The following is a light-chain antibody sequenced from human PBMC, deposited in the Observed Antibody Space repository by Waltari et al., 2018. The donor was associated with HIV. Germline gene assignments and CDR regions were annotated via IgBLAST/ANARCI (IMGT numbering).Light chain of an antibody. Sequence: QSALTQPASVSGSPGQSITISCTGNSREAGHYTFVSWYHQCPGSAPKLMIYDVNNRFSGSKSGATASLTISGLQAEDEADYYCSAYTSSSIRVFGTGTQVTVL. CDR1: SREAGHYTF. CDR3: SAYTSSSIRV. CDR2: DV. J-gene: IGLJ1*01. V-gene: IGLV2-14*03.